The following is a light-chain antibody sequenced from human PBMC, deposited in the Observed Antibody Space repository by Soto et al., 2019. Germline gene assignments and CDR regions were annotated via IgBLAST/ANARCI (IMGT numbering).Light chain of an antibody. CDR2: TAS. CDR3: QQSYTTPYT. Sequence: DIPMTQSPSSLSASVGDRVTITCRASQTITTYLNWYQQKPGEAPNLLIYTASSLQTGVPSKFSGSGSGTDFTLTISSLQPEDFATYYCQQSYTTPYTFGQGTKLEIK. CDR1: QTITTY. J-gene: IGKJ2*01. V-gene: IGKV1-39*01.